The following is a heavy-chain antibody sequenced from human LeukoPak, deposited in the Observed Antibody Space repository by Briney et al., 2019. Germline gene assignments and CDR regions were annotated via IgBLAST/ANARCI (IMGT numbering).Heavy chain of an antibody. V-gene: IGHV3-72*01. CDR3: TRLLYYGRSGYYPDH. J-gene: IGHJ4*02. Sequence: PGGSLRLSCAASGFSFSDHHVDWVRQAPGKGLEWIGRSRNKGNAYSTVYAASVNGRFTISRDEPENSLYLQMNSLRTEDTAVYYCTRLLYYGRSGYYPDHWGRGTLVTVSS. D-gene: IGHD3-22*01. CDR2: SRNKGNAYST. CDR1: GFSFSDHH.